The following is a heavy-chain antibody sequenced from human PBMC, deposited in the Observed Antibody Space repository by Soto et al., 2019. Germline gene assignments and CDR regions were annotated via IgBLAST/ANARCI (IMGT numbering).Heavy chain of an antibody. D-gene: IGHD1-26*01. CDR1: GGSFSGYY. J-gene: IGHJ6*02. CDR3: ARGRGSGIYYYGMDV. Sequence: PSETLSLTCAVYGGSFSGYYWSWIRQPPGKGLEWIGEINHSGSTNYNPSLKSRVTISVDTSKNHFSLNLSSVTAADTAVYFCARGRGSGIYYYGMDVWGHGTTVTVSS. CDR2: INHSGST. V-gene: IGHV4-34*01.